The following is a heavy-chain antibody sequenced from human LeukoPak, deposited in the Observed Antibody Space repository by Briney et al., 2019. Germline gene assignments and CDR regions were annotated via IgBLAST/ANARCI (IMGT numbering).Heavy chain of an antibody. CDR3: ARGSDSGEEIYDILTGYYTPHYYYYGMGV. CDR2: INPNSGGT. J-gene: IGHJ6*02. D-gene: IGHD3-9*01. V-gene: IGHV1-2*02. CDR1: GYTFTGYY. Sequence: ASVKVSCKASGYTFTGYYMHWGRPAPGQGLEWMGWINPNSGGTNYAQKFQGRVTMTRDTSISTAYMELSRLRSDDTAVYYCARGSDSGEEIYDILTGYYTPHYYYYGMGVWGQGPTVTVSS.